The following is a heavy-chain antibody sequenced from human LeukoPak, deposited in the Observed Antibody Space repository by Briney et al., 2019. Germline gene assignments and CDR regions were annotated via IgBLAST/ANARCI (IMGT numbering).Heavy chain of an antibody. V-gene: IGHV5-51*01. CDR3: ARPAEGGYSAYDFGS. J-gene: IGHJ4*02. D-gene: IGHD5-12*01. Sequence: GESLKISCKGSGYSFTSYWIGWVRQMPGKGLEWMGIIYPRDSDTRYSPSFQGQVTISADKSISTAYLQWSSLEASDTGIYYCARPAEGGYSAYDFGSWGQGTLVTVSS. CDR2: IYPRDSDT. CDR1: GYSFTSYW.